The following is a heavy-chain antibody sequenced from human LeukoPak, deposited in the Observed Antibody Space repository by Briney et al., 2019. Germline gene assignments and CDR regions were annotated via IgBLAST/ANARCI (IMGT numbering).Heavy chain of an antibody. J-gene: IGHJ3*02. CDR2: IYYSGST. V-gene: IGHV4-39*01. CDR1: GGSISSSSYY. Sequence: PSETLSLTCTVSGGSISSSSYYWGWIRQPPGKGLEWIGSIYYSGSTYYNPSLKSRVTISVDTSKNQFSLKLSSVTAADTAVYYCARKIQQLGVAFDIWGQGTMVTVSS. D-gene: IGHD6-13*01. CDR3: ARKIQQLGVAFDI.